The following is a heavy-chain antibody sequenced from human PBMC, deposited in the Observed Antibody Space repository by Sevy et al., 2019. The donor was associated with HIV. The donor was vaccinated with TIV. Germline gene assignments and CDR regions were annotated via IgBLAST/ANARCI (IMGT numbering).Heavy chain of an antibody. J-gene: IGHJ4*02. V-gene: IGHV1-2*02. CDR1: GYTFTGYY. Sequence: ASVKVSCKASGYTFTGYYMHWVRQAPGQGLEWMGWINPNSGGTNYAQKFQGRVTMTRATSISTAYMEVSRLRSDDTAVYYCAGGNEDYDYVWGGYRQRYYVDYWGQGTLVTVSS. D-gene: IGHD3-16*02. CDR3: AGGNEDYDYVWGGYRQRYYVDY. CDR2: INPNSGGT.